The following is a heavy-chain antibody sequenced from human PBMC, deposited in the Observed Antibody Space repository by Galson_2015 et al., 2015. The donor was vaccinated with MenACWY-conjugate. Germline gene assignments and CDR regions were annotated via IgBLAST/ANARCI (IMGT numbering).Heavy chain of an antibody. CDR2: ISGSGGST. Sequence: SLRLSCAASGFTFSSYAMSWVRQAPGKGPEWVSSISGSGGSTYYADSVKGRFTISRENSKNMVYLQINGLRAEDTAVYYCAKDQGSTWYGNWIEPWGQGTLVTVSS. V-gene: IGHV3-23*01. J-gene: IGHJ5*02. D-gene: IGHD6-13*01. CDR3: AKDQGSTWYGNWIEP. CDR1: GFTFSSYA.